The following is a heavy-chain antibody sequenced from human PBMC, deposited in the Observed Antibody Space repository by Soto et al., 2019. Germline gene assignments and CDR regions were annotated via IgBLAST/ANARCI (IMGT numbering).Heavy chain of an antibody. Sequence: QVQLQESGPGLVKPSQTLSLTCTVSGGSISSGGYYWSWIRQHPGKGLEWIGYIYYSGSTYYNPSLKSRVTVSVDTTKNQCARKLSSVTAADTAVYYCARVGGINWFDPWGQGTLVTVSS. J-gene: IGHJ5*02. D-gene: IGHD3-16*01. CDR1: GGSISSGGYY. V-gene: IGHV4-31*03. CDR3: ARVGGINWFDP. CDR2: IYYSGST.